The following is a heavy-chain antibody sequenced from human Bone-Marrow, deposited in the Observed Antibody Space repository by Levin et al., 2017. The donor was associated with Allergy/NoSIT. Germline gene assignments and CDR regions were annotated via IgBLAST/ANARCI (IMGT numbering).Heavy chain of an antibody. CDR1: GFTFSSYA. CDR3: ARDRDILTGYYPIAPGY. D-gene: IGHD3-9*01. J-gene: IGHJ4*02. V-gene: IGHV3-30-3*01. CDR2: ISYDGSNK. Sequence: GGSLRLSCAASGFTFSSYAMHWVRQAPGKGLEWVAVISYDGSNKYYADSVKGRFTISRDNSKNTLYLQMKSLRAEDTAVYYCARDRDILTGYYPIAPGYWGQGTLVTVSS.